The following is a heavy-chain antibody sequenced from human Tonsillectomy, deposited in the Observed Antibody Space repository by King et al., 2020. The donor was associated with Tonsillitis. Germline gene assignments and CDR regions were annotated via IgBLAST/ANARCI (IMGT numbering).Heavy chain of an antibody. Sequence: VQLVESGAEVKKPGESLKISCEGSGYSFSNYWIGWVRQMPGKGLEWMGTIYPADSDTRYSPSFQGQVTISADKSITTAYLQRSSLKASDTAMYYCARRSRSGSYFDYWGQGTLVTVSS. D-gene: IGHD6-19*01. J-gene: IGHJ4*02. CDR3: ARRSRSGSYFDY. V-gene: IGHV5-51*01. CDR2: IYPADSDT. CDR1: GYSFSNYW.